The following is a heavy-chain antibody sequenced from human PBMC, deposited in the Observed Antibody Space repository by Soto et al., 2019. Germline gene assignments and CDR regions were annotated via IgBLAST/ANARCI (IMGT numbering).Heavy chain of an antibody. Sequence: SETLSLTCTVSGGSISSGDYYWSWIRQPPGKGLEWIGYIYYSGSTYYNPSLKSRVTISVDTSKNQFSLKLSSVTAADTAVYYCARDPYYDILPRPRGGMDVWGQGTTVTVSS. V-gene: IGHV4-30-4*01. CDR1: GGSISSGDYY. CDR3: ARDPYYDILPRPRGGMDV. J-gene: IGHJ6*02. CDR2: IYYSGST. D-gene: IGHD3-9*01.